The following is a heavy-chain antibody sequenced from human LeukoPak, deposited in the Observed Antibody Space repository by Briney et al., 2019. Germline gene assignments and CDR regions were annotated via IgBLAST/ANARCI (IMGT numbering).Heavy chain of an antibody. Sequence: SETLSLTCAVYGGSFSGYYWSWIRQPPGKGLEWIGEINHSGSTNYNPSLKSRVTISVDTSKNQFSLKLSSVTAADTAVYYCAREGGLLVYQLLEGGPYNWFDPWGQGTLVTVSS. CDR3: AREGGLLVYQLLEGGPYNWFDP. D-gene: IGHD2-2*01. V-gene: IGHV4-34*01. CDR2: INHSGST. CDR1: GGSFSGYY. J-gene: IGHJ5*02.